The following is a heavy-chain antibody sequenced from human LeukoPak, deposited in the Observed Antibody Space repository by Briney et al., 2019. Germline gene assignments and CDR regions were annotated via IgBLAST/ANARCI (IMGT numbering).Heavy chain of an antibody. CDR1: GFPFSSYW. Sequence: GGSLRLSCEPSGFPFSSYWMLWVRQAPGKGLVWVSRISGDGTITTYADFVKGRFTISRDNTKNILYLQMNSLKVEDTAIYYCSRSQFDYWGEGVLVTVSS. V-gene: IGHV3-74*03. CDR3: SRSQFDY. J-gene: IGHJ4*02. CDR2: ISGDGTIT.